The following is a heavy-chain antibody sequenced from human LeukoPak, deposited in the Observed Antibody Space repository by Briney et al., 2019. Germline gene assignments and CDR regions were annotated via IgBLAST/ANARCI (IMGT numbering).Heavy chain of an antibody. Sequence: GGSLRLSCAASGFTFSSYEMNWVRQAPGKGLEWVSYISSSGSTIYYADSVKGRFTISRDNAKNSLYPQMNSLRAEDTAVYYCARDYYDSSGYPKVSFDYWGQGTLVTVSS. CDR3: ARDYYDSSGYPKVSFDY. CDR2: ISSSGSTI. D-gene: IGHD3-22*01. CDR1: GFTFSSYE. J-gene: IGHJ4*02. V-gene: IGHV3-48*03.